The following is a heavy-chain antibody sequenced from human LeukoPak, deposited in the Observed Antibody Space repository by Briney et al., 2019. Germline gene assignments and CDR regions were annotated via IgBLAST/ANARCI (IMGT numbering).Heavy chain of an antibody. J-gene: IGHJ4*02. D-gene: IGHD3-10*01. V-gene: IGHV1-2*02. CDR2: INPNGGGT. CDR1: GYXFTGYY. CDR3: ARVMVRGVLFDY. Sequence: GASVKVSCKASGYXFTGYYIHWVRQAPGQGLEWMGWINPNGGGTNYAQKFQGRVTMTRDTSISTAYMELSRLRSDDTAVYYCARVMVRGVLFDYWGQGTLVTVSS.